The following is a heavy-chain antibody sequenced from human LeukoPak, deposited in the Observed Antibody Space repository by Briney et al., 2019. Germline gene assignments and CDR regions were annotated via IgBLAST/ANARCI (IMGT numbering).Heavy chain of an antibody. J-gene: IGHJ3*02. Sequence: SQTLSLTCAISGDSVPSNSAAWNWIRQSPSRGLEWLGRTYYRSKWYNDYAVSLRSRITINPDTSKNQFSLKLSSVSAADTAIYYCARVSPAVGAFDIWGRGTMVTVSS. V-gene: IGHV6-1*01. D-gene: IGHD6-13*01. CDR1: GDSVPSNSAA. CDR2: TYYRSKWYN. CDR3: ARVSPAVGAFDI.